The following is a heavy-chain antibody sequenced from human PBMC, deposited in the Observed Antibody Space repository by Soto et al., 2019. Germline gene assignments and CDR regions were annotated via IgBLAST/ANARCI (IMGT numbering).Heavy chain of an antibody. D-gene: IGHD3-22*01. CDR3: TRHHPHHYDSSGYFDY. J-gene: IGHJ4*02. CDR1: DGSISASSYY. CDR2: IFYTGRT. V-gene: IGHV4-39*01. Sequence: SETLSLTCTVSDGSISASSYYWGWIRQSPGKGLEWIGTIFYTGRTYYNPSLESRVTLSVDTSKNQFSLHLTSVTAADTAVYYCTRHHPHHYDSSGYFDYWGQGALVTVSS.